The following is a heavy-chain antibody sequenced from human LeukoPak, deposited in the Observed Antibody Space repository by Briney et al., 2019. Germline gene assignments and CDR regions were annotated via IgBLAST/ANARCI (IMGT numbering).Heavy chain of an antibody. V-gene: IGHV3-23*01. J-gene: IGHJ4*02. CDR1: GFTFSSYA. Sequence: GGSLRLSCAASGFTFSSYAMSWVRQAPGKGLEWVSAISGSGGSTYYADSVKGRFTTSRDNSKNTLYLQMNSLRAEDTAVYYCAKHSDMVTATSLGYWGQGTLVTVSS. D-gene: IGHD2-21*02. CDR3: AKHSDMVTATSLGY. CDR2: ISGSGGST.